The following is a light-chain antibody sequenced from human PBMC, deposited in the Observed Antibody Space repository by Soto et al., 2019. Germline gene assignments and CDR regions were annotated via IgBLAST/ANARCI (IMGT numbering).Light chain of an antibody. Sequence: EIVLTQSPGTLSLSPGERATLSCRASQSVSSSYLAWYQQKPGQAPRHLICGASSRATGIPDRFSGSGSGTDFSLTISRLEPEDFAVYYCQQYGSSPLFTFGPGTKVDIK. V-gene: IGKV3-20*01. CDR1: QSVSSSY. CDR2: GAS. J-gene: IGKJ3*01. CDR3: QQYGSSPLFT.